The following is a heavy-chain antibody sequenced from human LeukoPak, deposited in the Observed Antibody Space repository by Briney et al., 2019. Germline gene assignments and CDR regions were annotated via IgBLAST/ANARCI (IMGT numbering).Heavy chain of an antibody. Sequence: PGGSLRLSCAASGFTFSSYGMHWVRQAPGKGLEWVAFIRYDGSNKYYADSVKGRFTISRDNSKNTLYLQMNSLRAEDTAVYYCARTPDFWSGYPPHYWGQGTLVTVSS. CDR3: ARTPDFWSGYPPHY. J-gene: IGHJ4*02. CDR1: GFTFSSYG. V-gene: IGHV3-30*02. D-gene: IGHD3-3*01. CDR2: IRYDGSNK.